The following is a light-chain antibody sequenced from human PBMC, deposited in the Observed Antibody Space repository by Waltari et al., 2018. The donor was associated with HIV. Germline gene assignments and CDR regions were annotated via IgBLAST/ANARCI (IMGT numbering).Light chain of an antibody. CDR1: RSILYSSNNKNY. J-gene: IGKJ4*01. CDR3: QQYFSSPLT. V-gene: IGKV4-1*01. CDR2: WAS. Sequence: DIVMTQSPASLTLSLGARATINCKSSRSILYSSNNKNYLAWYQQKPGQPPTLLIYWASTRESGVPDRFSGSGSGTNFTLTISGLQTEDLAVYYCQQYFSSPLTFGGGTRVEIK.